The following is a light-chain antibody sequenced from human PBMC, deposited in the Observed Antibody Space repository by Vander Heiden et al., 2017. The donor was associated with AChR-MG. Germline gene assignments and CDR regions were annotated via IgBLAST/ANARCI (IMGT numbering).Light chain of an antibody. V-gene: IGLV1-47*01. J-gene: IGLJ3*02. CDR1: SSNIGNNF. Sequence: QPVLTQPPSASGTPGQRVTISCSGSSSNIGNNFEYCYQQVPGTAPKLLIYRNNQLPSGFPDRFSGSKSGTSASLAISGLRSEDEADYHCAAWDDSLSGLWVFGGGTKVTVL. CDR3: AAWDDSLSGLWV. CDR2: RNN.